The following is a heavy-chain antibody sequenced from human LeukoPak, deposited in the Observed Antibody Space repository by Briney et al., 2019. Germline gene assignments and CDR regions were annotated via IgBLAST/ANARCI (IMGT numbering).Heavy chain of an antibody. CDR1: GFTFSSYW. CDR3: ARDSYRALDY. D-gene: IGHD1-14*01. CDR2: INQDGSEK. Sequence: GGSLRLSCAASGFTFSSYWMSWVRQAPGKGLEWVAHINQDGSEKYYVDSVKGRFTISRDNAKNSLYLQMNSLRAEGTPVYYCARDSYRALDYWGQGTLVTVSS. J-gene: IGHJ4*02. V-gene: IGHV3-7*01.